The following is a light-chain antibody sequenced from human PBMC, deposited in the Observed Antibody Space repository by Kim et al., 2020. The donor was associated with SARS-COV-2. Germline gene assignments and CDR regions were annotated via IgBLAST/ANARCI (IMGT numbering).Light chain of an antibody. CDR3: QTWGTGIVV. CDR2: LNSDGSH. V-gene: IGLV4-69*01. Sequence: ASVKLTCTLSSGHRSYAIAWHQQQPEKGPRYLMKLNSDGSHSKGDVIPDRFSGSSSGAERYLTISSLQSEDETDYYCQTWGTGIVVFGGGAQLTVL. CDR1: SGHRSYA. J-gene: IGLJ2*01.